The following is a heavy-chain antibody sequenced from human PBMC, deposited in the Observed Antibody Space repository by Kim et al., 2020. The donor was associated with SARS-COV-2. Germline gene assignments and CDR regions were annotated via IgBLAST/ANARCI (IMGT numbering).Heavy chain of an antibody. D-gene: IGHD3-3*01. CDR3: ARVGIDFWSGYSRGNWFDP. CDR2: IYHSGST. Sequence: SETLSLTCAVSGGSISSSNWWSWVRQPPGKGLEWIGEIYHSGSTNYNPSLKSRVTISVDKSKNQFSLKLSSVTAADTAVYYCARVGIDFWSGYSRGNWFDPWGQGTLVTVSS. V-gene: IGHV4-4*02. CDR1: GGSISSSNW. J-gene: IGHJ5*02.